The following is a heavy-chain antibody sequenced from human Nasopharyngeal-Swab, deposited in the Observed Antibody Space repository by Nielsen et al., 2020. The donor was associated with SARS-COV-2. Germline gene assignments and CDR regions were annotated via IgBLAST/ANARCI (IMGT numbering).Heavy chain of an antibody. D-gene: IGHD3-10*01. Sequence: SETLSLTCAVYGGSFSGYYWSWIRQPPGKGLEWIGEINHSGSTNYNPSLKSRVTISVDTSKNRFSLKLSSVTAADTAVYYCAGSGSYYDARQKHDYWGQGTLVTVSS. J-gene: IGHJ4*02. CDR1: GGSFSGYY. CDR2: INHSGST. CDR3: AGSGSYYDARQKHDY. V-gene: IGHV4-34*01.